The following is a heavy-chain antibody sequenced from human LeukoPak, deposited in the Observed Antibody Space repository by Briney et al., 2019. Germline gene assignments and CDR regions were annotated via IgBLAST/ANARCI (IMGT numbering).Heavy chain of an antibody. V-gene: IGHV3-7*01. Sequence: GGSLRLSCAASGFTFSSYGMHWVRQAPGKGLEWVANIKQDGSEKYSVDSVKGRFTISRDNAKNSLYLQMNSLRAEDTAVYYCARDYKRFSDYWGQGTLVTVSS. CDR3: ARDYKRFSDY. CDR1: GFTFSSYG. D-gene: IGHD5-24*01. CDR2: IKQDGSEK. J-gene: IGHJ4*02.